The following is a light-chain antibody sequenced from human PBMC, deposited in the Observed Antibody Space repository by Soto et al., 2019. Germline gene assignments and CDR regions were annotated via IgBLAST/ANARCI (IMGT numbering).Light chain of an antibody. Sequence: DIQMTQSPSTLSASVGDRVTITCRASQSMGYWLAWYQQKPGKAPKLLIYKASSLESGVPSRFSGSGSGKEFTLTISSRQPDDFATYYCQQYNSYSAFGRGTKVEIK. CDR2: KAS. J-gene: IGKJ1*01. CDR1: QSMGYW. CDR3: QQYNSYSA. V-gene: IGKV1-5*03.